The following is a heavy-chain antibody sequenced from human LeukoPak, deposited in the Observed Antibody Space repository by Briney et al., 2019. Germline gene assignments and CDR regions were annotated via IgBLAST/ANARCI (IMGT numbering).Heavy chain of an antibody. CDR3: ARQCGYTYGCDC. CDR1: GRSLNRHY. D-gene: IGHD5-18*01. V-gene: IGHV4-59*08. Sequence: SETLSLTCTVSGRSLNRHYASGLRQPPGKGLEWIGYIYFSGSTNYNPSLKSRATISVDTSKNQLSLKLSSVTAADPAVYYCARQCGYTYGCDCWGQGTLVTVSS. CDR2: IYFSGST. J-gene: IGHJ4*02.